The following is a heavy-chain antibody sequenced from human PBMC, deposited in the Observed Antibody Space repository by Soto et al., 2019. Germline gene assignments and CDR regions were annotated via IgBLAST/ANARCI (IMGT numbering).Heavy chain of an antibody. CDR3: ARDRTRLAVAGPGANWFDP. D-gene: IGHD6-19*01. CDR2: ISAYNGNT. CDR1: GYTFTSYG. V-gene: IGHV1-18*01. Sequence: ASVKVSCKASGYTFTSYGISWVRQAPGQGLEWMGWISAYNGNTNYAQKLQGRVTMTTDTSTSTAYMELRSLRSDDTAVYYCARDRTRLAVAGPGANWFDPWGQGTLVTVSS. J-gene: IGHJ5*02.